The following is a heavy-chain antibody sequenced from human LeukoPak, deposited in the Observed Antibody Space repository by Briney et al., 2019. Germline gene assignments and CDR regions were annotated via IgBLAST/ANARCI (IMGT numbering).Heavy chain of an antibody. Sequence: GGCLRLSCAASGFTFSSYAMSWVRQAPGKGLEWLSAISGSGGSTYYADSVKGRFTISGDNSKNTLYLQMNGLRAEDTAVYYCAKDRRMMLKTYFDYWGQGTLVTVSS. CDR1: GFTFSSYA. D-gene: IGHD4/OR15-4a*01. CDR3: AKDRRMMLKTYFDY. V-gene: IGHV3-23*01. CDR2: ISGSGGST. J-gene: IGHJ4*02.